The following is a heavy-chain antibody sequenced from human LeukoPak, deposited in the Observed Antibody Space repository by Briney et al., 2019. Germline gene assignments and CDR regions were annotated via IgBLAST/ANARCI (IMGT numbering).Heavy chain of an antibody. V-gene: IGHV3-66*01. D-gene: IGHD2-15*01. Sequence: PGGSLRLSCAASGFTVSSNYMSWVRQAPGKGLEWVSVIYSGGSTYYADSVKGRFTISRDNSKNTLYLQMNSLRAEDTAVYYCASPQRGTGGYYWGQGTLVTVSS. CDR1: GFTVSSNY. CDR2: IYSGGST. CDR3: ASPQRGTGGYY. J-gene: IGHJ4*02.